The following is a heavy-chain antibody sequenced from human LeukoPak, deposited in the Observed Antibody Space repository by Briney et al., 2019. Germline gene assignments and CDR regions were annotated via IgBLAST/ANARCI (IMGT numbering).Heavy chain of an antibody. J-gene: IGHJ1*01. CDR3: AISPGYYYDSSGYYRTQIEYFQH. Sequence: PGGSLRLSCAASGFIFSSYAMSWVRQAPGKGLECVSAISGSGGSTYYADSVKGRFTISRDNSKNTLYLQMNSLRAEDTAVYYCAISPGYYYDSSGYYRTQIEYFQHWGQGTLVTVSS. V-gene: IGHV3-23*01. D-gene: IGHD3-22*01. CDR1: GFIFSSYA. CDR2: ISGSGGST.